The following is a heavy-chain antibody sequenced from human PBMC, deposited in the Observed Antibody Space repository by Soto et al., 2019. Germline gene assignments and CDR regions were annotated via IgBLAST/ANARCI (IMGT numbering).Heavy chain of an antibody. J-gene: IGHJ4*02. Sequence: QINLKESGPTRVKPTQTLTLTCTFSGFSLTTVGVGVGWIRQPPGKALERLALIYWDDDKRYSPSLKSRLTITKDTSKQQVVLTMTNMDPVDTATYYCAHRAGLQGNWNGGYFDYWGQGALVTVSS. CDR3: AHRAGLQGNWNGGYFDY. D-gene: IGHD1-1*01. V-gene: IGHV2-5*02. CDR2: IYWDDDK. CDR1: GFSLTTVGVG.